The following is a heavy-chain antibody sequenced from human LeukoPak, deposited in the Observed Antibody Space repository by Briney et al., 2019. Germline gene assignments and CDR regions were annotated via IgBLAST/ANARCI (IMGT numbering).Heavy chain of an antibody. CDR2: ISANNGDT. Sequence: GSVKVSCKASGYTFTSYGISWVRQAPGQGLEWMGWISANNGDTDYLQNLQGRVTMTTDTYTSTAYMELRSLRSDDTAMYYCARESHKTREDYWGQGTLVTVSS. J-gene: IGHJ4*02. CDR3: ARESHKTREDY. D-gene: IGHD1-1*01. CDR1: GYTFTSYG. V-gene: IGHV1-18*01.